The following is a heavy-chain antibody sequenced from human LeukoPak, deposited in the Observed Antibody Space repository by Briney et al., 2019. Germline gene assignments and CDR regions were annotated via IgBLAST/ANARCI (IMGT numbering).Heavy chain of an antibody. Sequence: ASVKVSFKASGYTFTSYYMHWVRQAPGQGLEWMGIINPSGGSTSYAQKFQGRVTMTRDMSTSTVYMELSSLRSEDTAVYYCARDSGGAILKHYYFDYWGQGTLVTVSS. CDR2: INPSGGST. D-gene: IGHD3-16*01. J-gene: IGHJ4*02. CDR3: ARDSGGAILKHYYFDY. CDR1: GYTFTSYY. V-gene: IGHV1-46*01.